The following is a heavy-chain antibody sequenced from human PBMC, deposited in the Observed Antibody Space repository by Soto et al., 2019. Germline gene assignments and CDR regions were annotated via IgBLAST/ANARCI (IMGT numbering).Heavy chain of an antibody. D-gene: IGHD6-6*01. CDR2: ISYDGSNK. J-gene: IGHJ6*02. CDR1: GFTFSSYA. CDR3: AREYSSSATHHKFYYYYYYGMDV. V-gene: IGHV3-30-3*01. Sequence: QVQLVESGGGVVQPGRSLRLSCAASGFTFSSYAMHWVRQAPGKGLEWVAVISYDGSNKYYADSVKGRFTISRDNSKNTMXRXMXRLRAEDTAVYYCAREYSSSATHHKFYYYYYYGMDVWGQGTTVTVSS.